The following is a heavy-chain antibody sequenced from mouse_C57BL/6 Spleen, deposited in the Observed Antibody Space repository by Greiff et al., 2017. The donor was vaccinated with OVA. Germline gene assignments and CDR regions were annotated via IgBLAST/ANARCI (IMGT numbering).Heavy chain of an antibody. J-gene: IGHJ3*01. CDR3: AREYGSSYWFAY. CDR1: GYTFTSYW. V-gene: IGHV1-52*01. D-gene: IGHD1-1*01. CDR2: IDPSDSET. Sequence: QVQLQQPGAELVRPGSSVKLSCKASGYTFTSYWMHWVKQRPIQGLEWIGNIDPSDSETHYNQKFKDKATLTVDKSSSTAYMQLSSLTSEDSAVYYCAREYGSSYWFAYWGQGTLVTVSA.